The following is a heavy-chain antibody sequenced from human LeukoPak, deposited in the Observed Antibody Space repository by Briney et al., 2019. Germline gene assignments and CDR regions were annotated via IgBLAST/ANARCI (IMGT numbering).Heavy chain of an antibody. V-gene: IGHV3-48*02. Sequence: GGSLRLSCAASGFTFSTSGLGWVRQAPGKGLEWLSYITSSTKTLYMDSVQGRFTISRDNAKNSLYLQMDSLREEDTAVYYCARASGATVTDYWGQGTLVTVSS. D-gene: IGHD4-17*01. CDR1: GFTFSTSG. CDR3: ARASGATVTDY. CDR2: ITSSTKTL. J-gene: IGHJ4*02.